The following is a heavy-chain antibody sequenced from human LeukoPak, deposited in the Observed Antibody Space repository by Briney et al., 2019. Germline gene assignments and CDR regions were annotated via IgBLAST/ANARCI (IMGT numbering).Heavy chain of an antibody. CDR1: GFTFDDYA. Sequence: PGGSLRLSCAASGFTFDDYAMHWVRQAPEKGLEWVSLISGDGGTTYYTDSVKGRFTISRDNSKNSLYLQMNSLRTDDTALYYCTKGIGERGYSVHWGQGTLVTVSS. D-gene: IGHD5/OR15-5a*01. CDR3: TKGIGERGYSVH. CDR2: ISGDGGTT. J-gene: IGHJ4*02. V-gene: IGHV3-43*02.